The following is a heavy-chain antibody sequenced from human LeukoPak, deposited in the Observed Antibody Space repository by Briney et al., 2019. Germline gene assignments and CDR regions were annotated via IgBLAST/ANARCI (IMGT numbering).Heavy chain of an antibody. CDR2: IDYDSSHI. V-gene: IGHV3-21*01. D-gene: IGHD3-9*01. CDR3: ARDPLRYLRVGHYDY. CDR1: GFTFSSYS. J-gene: IGHJ4*02. Sequence: GGSLRLSCAASGFTFSSYSMNWVRQVPGKGLEWVSSIDYDSSHIYYAASVRGRFTISRDNARNSVYLQMNSLRVEDTAVYYCARDPLRYLRVGHYDYWGQGTLVAVSS.